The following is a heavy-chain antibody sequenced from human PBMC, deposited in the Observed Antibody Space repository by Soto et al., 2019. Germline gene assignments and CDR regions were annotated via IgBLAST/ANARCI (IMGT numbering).Heavy chain of an antibody. V-gene: IGHV4-39*01. J-gene: IGHJ6*02. CDR2: MFYSGLT. D-gene: IGHD2-15*01. CDR3: APLSVSLSGPYGIHV. Sequence: TLSLTCSVSGYSVSSSDYYWAWIRQPPGKGLEWIGSMFYSGLTYYNPSLKSRVTLSVDTSKNQFSVRLNSVTAADTAVYYCAPLSVSLSGPYGIHVWGQGTTVTVYS. CDR1: GYSVSSSDYY.